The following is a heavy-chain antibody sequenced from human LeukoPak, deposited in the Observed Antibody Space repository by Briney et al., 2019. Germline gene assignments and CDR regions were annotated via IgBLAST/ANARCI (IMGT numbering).Heavy chain of an antibody. D-gene: IGHD3/OR15-3a*01. CDR3: ARPARVDYPRRNYYYYYMDV. J-gene: IGHJ6*03. CDR2: ISSSGSTI. CDR1: GLTFSDYY. V-gene: IGHV3-11*01. Sequence: GGSLRLSCAASGLTFSDYYMSWIRQAPGKGLEWVSYISSSGSTIYYADSVKGRFTISRDNAKNSLYLQMNSLRAEDTAVYYCARPARVDYPRRNYYYYYMDVWGKGTTVTVSS.